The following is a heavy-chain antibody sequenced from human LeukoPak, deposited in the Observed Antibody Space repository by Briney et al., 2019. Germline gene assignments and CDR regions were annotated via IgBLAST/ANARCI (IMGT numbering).Heavy chain of an antibody. CDR1: GGSISSHY. D-gene: IGHD6-13*01. V-gene: IGHV4-59*11. J-gene: IGHJ4*02. Sequence: SETLSLTCTVSGGSISSHYWSWIRQPPGKGLEWVGYIYYSGTTNYNPSLKSRVTISVDTSKNQFSLKLSSVTAADTAVYYCARGVYIAAAQYGYWGQGTLVTVSS. CDR3: ARGVYIAAAQYGY. CDR2: IYYSGTT.